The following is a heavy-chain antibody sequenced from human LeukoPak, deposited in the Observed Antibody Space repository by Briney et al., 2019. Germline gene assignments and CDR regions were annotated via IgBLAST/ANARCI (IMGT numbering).Heavy chain of an antibody. J-gene: IGHJ4*02. V-gene: IGHV4-39*07. CDR3: ARDSDWNYGYFDY. D-gene: IGHD1-7*01. CDR2: IYYSGSA. Sequence: PSETLSLTCTVSGGSISSSSYYWGWIRQPPGKGLEWIGSIYYSGSANYNPSLKSRVTISVDTSKNQFSLNLGSVTAADTAVYYCARDSDWNYGYFDYWGQGTLVTVSS. CDR1: GGSISSSSYY.